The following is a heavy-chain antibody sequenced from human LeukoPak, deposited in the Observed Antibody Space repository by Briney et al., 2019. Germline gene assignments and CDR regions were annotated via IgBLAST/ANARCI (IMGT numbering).Heavy chain of an antibody. J-gene: IGHJ4*02. Sequence: GGSLRLSCAASGFTVSSNYMSWVRQAPGKGLEWVSVIYSGGGTYYADSVKGRFTISRDRPKNTLYLQMYSLRAEDTAVFYCAKHDSSGYYFDYWGQGTLVTVSS. D-gene: IGHD3-22*01. CDR1: GFTVSSNY. CDR3: AKHDSSGYYFDY. CDR2: IYSGGGT. V-gene: IGHV3-53*01.